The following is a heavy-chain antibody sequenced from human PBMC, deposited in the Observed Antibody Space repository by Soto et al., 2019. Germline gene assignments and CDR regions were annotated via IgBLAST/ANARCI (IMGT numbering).Heavy chain of an antibody. V-gene: IGHV6-1*01. D-gene: IGHD6-19*01. J-gene: IGHJ4*02. CDR2: TYYRSNWRH. Sequence: SHTLSLTCAISGDSVSSNTAAWNWIRSSPSRGLEWLGRTYYRSNWRHDYAVSVKSRITVNPDTSKNHFSLQLNSVTPDDTAVYYCARGVAGNGFDLWGQGTLVTVSS. CDR3: ARGVAGNGFDL. CDR1: GDSVSSNTAA.